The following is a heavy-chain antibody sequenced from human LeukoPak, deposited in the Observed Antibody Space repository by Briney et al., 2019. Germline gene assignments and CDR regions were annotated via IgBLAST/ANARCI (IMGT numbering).Heavy chain of an antibody. CDR1: GFTFSSYG. V-gene: IGHV3-30*02. D-gene: IGHD5-24*01. CDR2: IRYDGSNK. CDR3: AKDHLPVEMATIPTN. J-gene: IGHJ4*02. Sequence: GGSLRLSCAASGFTFSSYGMHWGRQAPGKGLERVAFIRYDGSNKYYADSVKGRITISRDNSKNTLYLHMYSLRAEDTAVYYCAKDHLPVEMATIPTNWGQGTLVTVSS.